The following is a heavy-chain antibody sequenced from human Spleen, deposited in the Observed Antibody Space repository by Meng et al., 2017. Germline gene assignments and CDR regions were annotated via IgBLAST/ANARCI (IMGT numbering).Heavy chain of an antibody. CDR2: LGAHDGDT. V-gene: IGHV1-18*01. CDR1: DYTFTGYG. CDR3: ARGTPGRSYSDY. D-gene: IGHD3-10*01. Sequence: QVQPVQSVPGVKKPGASVKVSCKASDYTFTGYGVSWVRQAPGQGLEWMAWLGAHDGDTSHAPKFQGRVTVSADRPTATAYMELRSLRSDDTAVYYCARGTPGRSYSDYWGQGTLVTVSS. J-gene: IGHJ4*02.